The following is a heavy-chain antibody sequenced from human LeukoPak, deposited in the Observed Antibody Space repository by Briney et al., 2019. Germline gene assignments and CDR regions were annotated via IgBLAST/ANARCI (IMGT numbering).Heavy chain of an antibody. D-gene: IGHD2-15*01. J-gene: IGHJ4*02. V-gene: IGHV3-23*01. CDR3: AKSIEAAVVVTDGDYFHY. CDR1: GFIFSNYV. CDR2: ISGSGGSI. Sequence: GGSLRLSCAASGFIFSNYVMSWVCQAPGKGLEWVSTISGSGGSIYYADSVKGRLTISRDNSKNTLYLQMNSLRVDDTAVYYCAKSIEAAVVVTDGDYFHYWGQGSLVTVSS.